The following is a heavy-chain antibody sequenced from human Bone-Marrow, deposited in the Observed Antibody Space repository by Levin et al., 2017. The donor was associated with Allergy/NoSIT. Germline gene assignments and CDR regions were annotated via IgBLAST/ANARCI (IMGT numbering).Heavy chain of an antibody. D-gene: IGHD1-1*01. CDR3: AKHVDGDHTRGWNAGEYFQH. CDR1: GFTFSNYA. V-gene: IGHV3-23*01. Sequence: RGESLKISCAASGFTFSNYAMSWVRQAPGKGLEWVSSISRTGGATFYADSAKGRFTISRDNSNNTLFLQIHRLRAEDTTVYFCAKHVDGDHTRGWNAGEYFQHWGQGALVTVSS. J-gene: IGHJ1*01. CDR2: ISRTGGAT.